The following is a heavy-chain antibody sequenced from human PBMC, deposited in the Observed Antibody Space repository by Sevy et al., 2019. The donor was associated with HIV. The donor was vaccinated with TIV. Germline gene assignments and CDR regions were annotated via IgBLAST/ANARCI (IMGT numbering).Heavy chain of an antibody. Sequence: GGSLRLSCVASRLTFSNYWMGWVRQAPGKGLEWVGNIRQDGGEKSYVDSVKGRFTISTDNAKNSLFLEMNSLRTDDAAVYYCPRWGYSSGSYYLDYWGQGNLVTVSS. J-gene: IGHJ4*02. CDR2: IRQDGGEK. CDR3: PRWGYSSGSYYLDY. CDR1: RLTFSNYW. D-gene: IGHD6-19*01. V-gene: IGHV3-7*01.